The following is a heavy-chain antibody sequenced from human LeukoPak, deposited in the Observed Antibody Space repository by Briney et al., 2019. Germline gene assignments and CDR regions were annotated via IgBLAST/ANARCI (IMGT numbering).Heavy chain of an antibody. V-gene: IGHV1-18*01. CDR3: ASDSSGYYSWAFDI. CDR1: GYTFTSYG. J-gene: IGHJ3*02. Sequence: GASVKVSCKASGYTFTSYGISWVRQAPGQGLEWMGWISAYNGNTNYAQKLQGRVTMTTDTSTSTAYMELRSLRAEDTAVYYCASDSSGYYSWAFDIWGQGTMVTVSS. CDR2: ISAYNGNT. D-gene: IGHD3-22*01.